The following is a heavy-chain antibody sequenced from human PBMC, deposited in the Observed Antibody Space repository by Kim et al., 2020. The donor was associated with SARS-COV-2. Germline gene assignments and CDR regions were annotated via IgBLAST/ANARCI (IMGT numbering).Heavy chain of an antibody. D-gene: IGHD5-12*01. CDR2: INPNSGGT. CDR1: GYTFTGYY. J-gene: IGHJ6*02. V-gene: IGHV1-2*04. CDR3: ATGQGSRIYSGYDWDYYYGMDV. Sequence: ASVKVSCKASGYTFTGYYMHWVRQAPGQGLEWMGWINPNSGGTNYAQKFQGWVTMTRDTSISTAYMELSRLRSDDTAVYYCATGQGSRIYSGYDWDYYYGMDVWGQGTTVPVSS.